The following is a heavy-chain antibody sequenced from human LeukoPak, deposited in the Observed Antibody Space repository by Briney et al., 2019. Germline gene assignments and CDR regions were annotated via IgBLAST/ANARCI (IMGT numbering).Heavy chain of an antibody. CDR2: IYPGDSDT. V-gene: IGHV5-51*01. CDR3: ARAPVVPAAYYYYGMDV. J-gene: IGHJ6*02. CDR1: GYSFTSYW. Sequence: SGESLKISCKGSGYSFTSYWIGWVRQMPGKGLEWMGIIYPGDSDTRYSPSFQGQVTISADKSISTAYLQWSSLKASDTAMYYCARAPVVPAAYYYYGMDVWGQGTTVTVSS. D-gene: IGHD2-2*01.